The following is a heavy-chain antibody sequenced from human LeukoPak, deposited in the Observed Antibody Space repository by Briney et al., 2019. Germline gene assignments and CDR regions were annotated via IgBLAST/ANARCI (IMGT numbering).Heavy chain of an antibody. D-gene: IGHD5-12*01. CDR3: AKGRASAGGYSGYDWGDWFDP. V-gene: IGHV1-2*06. CDR2: INPNSGGT. J-gene: IGHJ5*02. CDR1: GYTFAGYY. Sequence: AASVKVSCKASGYTFAGYYMHWVRQAPGQGLEWMGRINPNSGGTNYAQKFQGRVTMTRDTSISTAYMELSRLRSDDTAVYYCAKGRASAGGYSGYDWGDWFDPWGQGTLVTVSS.